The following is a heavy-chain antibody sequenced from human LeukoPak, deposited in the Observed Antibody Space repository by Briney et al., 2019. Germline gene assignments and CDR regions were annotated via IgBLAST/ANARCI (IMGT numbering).Heavy chain of an antibody. V-gene: IGHV4-4*07. CDR3: ATYCSSTNCLNDY. Sequence: PSETLSLTCTVSGGSISSYYWSWIRQPAGKGLEWVGRIYTSGSTNYNPSLKSRVTMSVDTSKNQFSLRLSSVTAADTAVYYCATYCSSTNCLNDYWGQGTLVTVSS. CDR1: GGSISSYY. J-gene: IGHJ4*02. D-gene: IGHD2-2*01. CDR2: IYTSGST.